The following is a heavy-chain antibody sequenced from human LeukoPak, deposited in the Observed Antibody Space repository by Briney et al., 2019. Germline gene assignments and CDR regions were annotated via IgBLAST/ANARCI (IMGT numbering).Heavy chain of an antibody. CDR1: GFTFSSYA. CDR3: ARESAGGGDCFWSGFDYWDCFWSGFDY. V-gene: IGHV3-30*04. Sequence: GGSLRLSCAASGFTFSSYAMHWVRQAPGKGLEWVAVISYDGSNKYYADSVKGRFTISRDNSKNTLYLQMNSLRAEDTAVYYCARESAGGGDCFWSGFDYWDCFWSGFDYWAREPWSPSPQ. D-gene: IGHD2-21*02. CDR2: ISYDGSNK. J-gene: IGHJ4*02.